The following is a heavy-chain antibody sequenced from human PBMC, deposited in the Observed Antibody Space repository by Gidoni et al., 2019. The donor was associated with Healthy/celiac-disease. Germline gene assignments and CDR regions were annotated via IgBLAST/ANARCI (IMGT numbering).Heavy chain of an antibody. CDR2: ISSSSSTI. J-gene: IGHJ6*02. V-gene: IGHV3-48*01. D-gene: IGHD3-10*01. CDR3: ARNLWDPDALYYYGMDV. CDR1: GSTFSSSS. Sequence: EVQLVESGGGLVQPGGSLSLSCAASGSTFSSSSMNWVRQAPGKGLAWVAYISSSSSTIYYADSVKGRFTISRDNAKNSLYLQMNSLRAEDTAVYYCARNLWDPDALYYYGMDVWGQGTTVTVSS.